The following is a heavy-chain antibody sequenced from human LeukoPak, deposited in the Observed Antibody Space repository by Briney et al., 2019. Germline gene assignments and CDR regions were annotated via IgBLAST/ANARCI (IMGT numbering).Heavy chain of an antibody. D-gene: IGHD1-7*01. V-gene: IGHV4-31*03. Sequence: PSETLSLTCTVSGGSISSGGYYWSWIRQHPGKGLEWIGYIYYSGSTYYNPSLKSRVTISVDTSKHQFSLKLSSVTAADTAVYYCARRERGTIRGMDVWGQGTTVTVSS. J-gene: IGHJ6*02. CDR1: GGSISSGGYY. CDR3: ARRERGTIRGMDV. CDR2: IYYSGST.